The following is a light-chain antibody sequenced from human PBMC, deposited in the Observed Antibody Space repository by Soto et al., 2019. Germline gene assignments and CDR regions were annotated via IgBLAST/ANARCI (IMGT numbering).Light chain of an antibody. CDR2: GAS. J-gene: IGKJ1*01. CDR1: QTISSNF. CDR3: QQCGSSPWT. Sequence: EIVLTQSPGTLSLSPGEGATLACRASQTISSNFLAWYQQKPGQPPRLLIYGASIRATGIPDRFSGSGSGTDFTLTISRLEPEDFAVYYCQQCGSSPWTFGQGTAVEIK. V-gene: IGKV3-20*01.